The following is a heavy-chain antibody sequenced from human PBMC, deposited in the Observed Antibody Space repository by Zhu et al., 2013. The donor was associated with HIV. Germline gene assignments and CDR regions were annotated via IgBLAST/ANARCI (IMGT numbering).Heavy chain of an antibody. CDR3: ATKVRGGNHFDS. CDR1: GLTFSDHY. V-gene: IGHV3-72*01. CDR2: IRNKANSHTT. D-gene: IGHD3-10*01. J-gene: IGHJ4*02. Sequence: EVQLVESGGGLVQPGGSLRLSCAASGLTFSDHYMDWVRQAPGKGLEWVGRIRNKANSHTTEYAASVKGRFTISRDDSKNSLYLQMNSLRAEDTAVYYCATKVRGGNHFDSWGQGTLVTVSS.